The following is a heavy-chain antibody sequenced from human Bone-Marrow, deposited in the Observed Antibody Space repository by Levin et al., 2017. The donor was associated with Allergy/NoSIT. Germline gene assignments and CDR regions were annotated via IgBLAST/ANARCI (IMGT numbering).Heavy chain of an antibody. CDR3: ARDHTYYYENGRCYDAFDM. Sequence: GGSLRLSCTASGFTFNTYWMTWVRQAPGKGLEWVANISIDGSQINYVDSVKGRFTISRDNARNSLYLQMSSLRAEDTAVYYCARDHTYYYENGRCYDAFDMWGQGTMVTVSA. CDR1: GFTFNTYW. J-gene: IGHJ3*02. D-gene: IGHD3-22*01. CDR2: ISIDGSQI. V-gene: IGHV3-7*01.